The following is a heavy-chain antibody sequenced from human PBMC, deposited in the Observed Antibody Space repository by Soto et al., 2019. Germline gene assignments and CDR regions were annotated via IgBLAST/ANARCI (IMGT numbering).Heavy chain of an antibody. CDR3: AYGDHRDLHSCPAPRFTDP. J-gene: IGHJ5*02. CDR2: INPKIGGT. CDR1: GDAETGYH. V-gene: IGHV1-2*02. D-gene: IGHD4-17*01. Sequence: AALLRVSGRSTGDAETGYHIRLVRQAPGQGLEWMGWINPKIGGTKYAQKFQGRVSITVDTSITTAYLELSSLTSDDTAVYYCAYGDHRDLHSCPAPRFTDP.